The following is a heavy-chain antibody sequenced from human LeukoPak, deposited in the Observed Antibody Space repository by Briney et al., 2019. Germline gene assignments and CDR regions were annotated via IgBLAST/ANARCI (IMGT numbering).Heavy chain of an antibody. D-gene: IGHD4-11*01. J-gene: IGHJ3*02. V-gene: IGHV3-30-3*01. CDR1: GFTFSSYA. CDR2: ISYDGSNK. Sequence: GGSLRLSCAASGFTFSSYAMHWVRQAPGKGLEWVAVISYDGSNKYYADSVKGRFTISRDNSKNTLYLQMNSLRAEDTAVYYCAREDDYSAFDIWGQGTMVTVSS. CDR3: AREDDYSAFDI.